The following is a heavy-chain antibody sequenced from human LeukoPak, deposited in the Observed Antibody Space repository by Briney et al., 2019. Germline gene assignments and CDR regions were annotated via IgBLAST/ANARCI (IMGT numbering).Heavy chain of an antibody. CDR1: GFTFSDAW. CDR3: TTDGLSFEAY. V-gene: IGHV3-15*05. J-gene: IGHJ4*02. Sequence: RAGGSLRLSCAASGFTFSDAWMSWVRQAPGKALEWVGRIKTKTDGGTTDYAAPVKGRFTISRDDSKNTLYLQMNSLKTEDTAVYYCTTDGLSFEAYWGQGILVTVSS. CDR2: IKTKTDGGTT. D-gene: IGHD2/OR15-2a*01.